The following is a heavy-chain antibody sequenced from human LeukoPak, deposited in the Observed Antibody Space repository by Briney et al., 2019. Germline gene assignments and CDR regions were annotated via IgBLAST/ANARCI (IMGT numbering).Heavy chain of an antibody. V-gene: IGHV1-69*06. Sequence: ASVKVSCKASGYTFTGYYMHWVRQAPGQGLEWMGGIIPIFGTANYAQKFQGRVTITADKSTGTAYMELSSLRSEDTAVYYCARAGPSGYYDCWGQGTLVTVSS. J-gene: IGHJ4*02. CDR2: IIPIFGTA. CDR1: GYTFTGYY. CDR3: ARAGPSGYYDC. D-gene: IGHD1-26*01.